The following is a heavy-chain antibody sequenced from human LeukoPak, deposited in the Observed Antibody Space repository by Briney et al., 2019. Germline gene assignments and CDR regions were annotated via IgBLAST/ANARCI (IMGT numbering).Heavy chain of an antibody. V-gene: IGHV3-23*01. CDR3: SNRPDCSTTNSFRFEH. CDR1: GFTFSTYA. Sequence: GGSLRLSCAASGFTFSTYAMSWVRQAPGQGLEWVSSISGDGGSTYYAESVKGRFTISRDNSKNTLYLQMNSLRAEDTAVYYCSNRPDCSTTNSFRFEHWGRGTLVTVSS. CDR2: ISGDGGST. J-gene: IGHJ1*01. D-gene: IGHD2-2*01.